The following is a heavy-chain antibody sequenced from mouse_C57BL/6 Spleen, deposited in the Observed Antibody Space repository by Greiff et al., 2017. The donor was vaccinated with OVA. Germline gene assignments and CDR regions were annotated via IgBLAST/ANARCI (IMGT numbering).Heavy chain of an antibody. CDR2: IDPSDSET. V-gene: IGHV1-52*01. CDR1: GYTFTSYW. D-gene: IGHD2-2*01. J-gene: IGHJ4*01. Sequence: QVQLQQSGAELVRPGSSVKLSCKASGYTFTSYWMHWVKQRPIQGLEWIGNIDPSDSETHYNQKFKDKATLTVDKSSSTAYMQLSSLTSEDSAVYYCAREGLRLAMDYWGQGTSVTVSS. CDR3: AREGLRLAMDY.